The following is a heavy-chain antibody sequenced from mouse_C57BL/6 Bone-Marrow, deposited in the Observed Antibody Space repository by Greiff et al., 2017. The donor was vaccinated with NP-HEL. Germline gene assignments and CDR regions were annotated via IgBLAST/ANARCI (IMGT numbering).Heavy chain of an antibody. D-gene: IGHD1-1*01. CDR3: ARDYYGSSSHAMDY. CDR2: IDPSDSYT. V-gene: IGHV1-69*01. J-gene: IGHJ4*01. Sequence: QVQLQQPGAELVMPGASVKLSCKASGYTFTSYWMHWVKQRPGQGLEWIGEIDPSDSYTNYSQKFKGKSTLTVDKSSSTAYMQLSSLTSEDSAVYYCARDYYGSSSHAMDYWGQGTSVTVSS. CDR1: GYTFTSYW.